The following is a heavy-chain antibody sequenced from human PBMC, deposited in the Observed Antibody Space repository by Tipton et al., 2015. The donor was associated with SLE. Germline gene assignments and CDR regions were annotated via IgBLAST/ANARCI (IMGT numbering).Heavy chain of an antibody. CDR3: ARGPPFMEWERNWFDP. V-gene: IGHV4-30-2*01. Sequence: TLSLTCTVSGGSISSGGYSWSWIRQPPGKGLEWIGIIYHTGTTKYSPSLRRRVAISVDRSKNQFSLKLTSVTAADTAVYYCARGPPFMEWERNWFDPWGQGTQVTVSS. J-gene: IGHJ5*02. CDR2: IYHTGTT. CDR1: GGSISSGGYS. D-gene: IGHD3-3*02.